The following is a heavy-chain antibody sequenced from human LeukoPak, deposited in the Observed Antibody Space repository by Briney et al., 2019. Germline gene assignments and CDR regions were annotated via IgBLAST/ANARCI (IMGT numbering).Heavy chain of an antibody. J-gene: IGHJ3*02. CDR1: GYTFTSYA. V-gene: IGHV1-3*01. Sequence: ASVKVSCKASGYTFTSYAMHWVRQAPGQRLEWMGWINAGNGNTKYSQKFQGRVTITRDMSTSTAYMELSSLRSEDTAVYYCAAVRSYGGNSGLGFGFDIWGQGTMVTVSS. CDR3: AAVRSYGGNSGLGFGFDI. D-gene: IGHD4-23*01. CDR2: INAGNGNT.